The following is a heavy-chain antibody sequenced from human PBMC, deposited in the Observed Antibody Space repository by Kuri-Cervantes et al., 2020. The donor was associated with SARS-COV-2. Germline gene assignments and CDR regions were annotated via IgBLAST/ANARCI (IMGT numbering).Heavy chain of an antibody. CDR1: GFTFSSYS. CDR2: ISSSSSYI. CDR3: ARAGVVVVAAVYYFDY. Sequence: GESLKISCAASGFTFSSYSMNWVRQAPGKGLEWVSSISSSSSYIYYADSVKGRFTISRDNAKNSLYLQMNSLRAEDTAVYYCARAGVVVVAAVYYFDYWGQGTLVTVSS. D-gene: IGHD2-15*01. V-gene: IGHV3-21*01. J-gene: IGHJ4*02.